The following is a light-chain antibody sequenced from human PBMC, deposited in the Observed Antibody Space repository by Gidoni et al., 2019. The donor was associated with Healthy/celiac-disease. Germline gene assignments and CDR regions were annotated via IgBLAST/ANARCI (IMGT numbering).Light chain of an antibody. CDR3: QQANSFPLT. CDR1: QGSSSW. CDR2: AAS. J-gene: IGKJ4*01. Sequence: DIQMTQSPSSVSASVGDGVTMTCRASQGSSSWLAWYQQKPGKAPKILIYAASSVRSGVPSRFRGSGSGTDVTLTISSLPPEDFATYYCQQANSFPLTFGGGTQVEIK. V-gene: IGKV1D-12*01.